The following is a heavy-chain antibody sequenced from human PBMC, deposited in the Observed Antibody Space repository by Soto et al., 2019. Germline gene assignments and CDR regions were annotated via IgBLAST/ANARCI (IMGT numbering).Heavy chain of an antibody. J-gene: IGHJ4*02. CDR3: AKGSEFSNSCTLDFDF. CDR2: IKTDGSRA. Sequence: GGSLRLSCAASGFPFGSYWIHWVRQAPGEGLVWVSRIKTDGSRASYADFVKGRFTISRDNTKNTLYLQMDSLTAEDTAVYYCAKGSEFSNSCTLDFDFWGQGALVTVS. D-gene: IGHD6-6*01. V-gene: IGHV3-74*01. CDR1: GFPFGSYW.